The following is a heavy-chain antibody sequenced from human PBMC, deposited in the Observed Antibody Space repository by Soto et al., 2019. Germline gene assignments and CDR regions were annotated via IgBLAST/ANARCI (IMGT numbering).Heavy chain of an antibody. Sequence: SETLSLTCAVYGGSFSGYYWTWIRQPPGKGLEWIGQINYSGSTNYNPSLKSRVTVSVDTSKSQFSLKLSSVTAADMAVYYCASGQTITVIRDRVRFDPWGQGTLVSV. CDR1: GGSFSGYY. CDR3: ASGQTITVIRDRVRFDP. V-gene: IGHV4-34*01. J-gene: IGHJ5*02. CDR2: INYSGST. D-gene: IGHD3-10*01.